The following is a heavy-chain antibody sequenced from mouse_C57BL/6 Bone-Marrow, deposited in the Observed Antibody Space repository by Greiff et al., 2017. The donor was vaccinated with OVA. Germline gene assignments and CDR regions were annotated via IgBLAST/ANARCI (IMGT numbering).Heavy chain of an antibody. D-gene: IGHD1-1*01. CDR3: ANGSSYHSWFAY. CDR2: ISDGGSYT. Sequence: EVHLVESGGGLVKPGGSLKLSCAASGFTFSSYAMSWVRQTPEKRLEWVATISDGGSYTYYPDNVKGRFTISRDNAKNNLYLQMSHLKSEDTAMYYCANGSSYHSWFAYWGQGTLVTVSA. CDR1: GFTFSSYA. V-gene: IGHV5-4*01. J-gene: IGHJ3*01.